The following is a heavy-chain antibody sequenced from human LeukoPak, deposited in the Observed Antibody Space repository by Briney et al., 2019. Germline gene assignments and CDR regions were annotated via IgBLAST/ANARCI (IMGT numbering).Heavy chain of an antibody. V-gene: IGHV4-4*07. Sequence: SETLSLTCTVSGGSISSYYWSWIRQPAGKGLEWIGRIYTSGSTNYNPSLKSRVTMSVDTSKNQFSLKLSSVTAADTAVYYCARDKIWFGESNWFDPWGQGTLVTVSS. J-gene: IGHJ5*02. CDR3: ARDKIWFGESNWFDP. D-gene: IGHD3-10*01. CDR1: GGSISSYY. CDR2: IYTSGST.